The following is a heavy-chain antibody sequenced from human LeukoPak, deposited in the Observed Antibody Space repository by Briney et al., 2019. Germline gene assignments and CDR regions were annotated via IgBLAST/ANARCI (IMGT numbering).Heavy chain of an antibody. D-gene: IGHD5-12*01. Sequence: GGSLRLSCAASGFTFSSCGMHWVRQAPGKGLAWVAFIRCDGSNKYYADSVKGRFTISRDNSKNTLYLQMDGLRAEDTALYYCAKDQYSGYDSEDYYFEYWGQGTLVTVSS. CDR2: IRCDGSNK. CDR1: GFTFSSCG. V-gene: IGHV3-30*02. J-gene: IGHJ4*02. CDR3: AKDQYSGYDSEDYYFEY.